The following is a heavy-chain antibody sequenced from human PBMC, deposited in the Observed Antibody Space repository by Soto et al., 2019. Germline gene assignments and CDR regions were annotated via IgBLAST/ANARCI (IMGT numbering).Heavy chain of an antibody. D-gene: IGHD2-21*02. CDR2: IKPDGSAT. V-gene: IGHV3-7*01. J-gene: IGHJ4*02. CDR3: ARAGYCGPGCYYYFDY. Sequence: EVQLVESGGGLVQPGGSLRLSCAASGFTFGSYWMNWVRLIPGKGLEWVAYIKPDGSATYYVDSVKGRFIISRDNAKNSLYLQMNSLRVEDTSVYYCARAGYCGPGCYYYFDYWGQGTLVTVSS. CDR1: GFTFGSYW.